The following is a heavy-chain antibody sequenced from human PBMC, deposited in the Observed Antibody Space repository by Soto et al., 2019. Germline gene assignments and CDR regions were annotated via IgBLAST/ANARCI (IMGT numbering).Heavy chain of an antibody. V-gene: IGHV1-18*01. CDR2: ISAYNGNT. CDR1: GYTFTSYG. CDR3: AREDIVVVPAASNYYYYGMDV. Sequence: QVQLVQSGAEVKKPGASVKVSCKASGYTFTSYGISWVRQVPGQGLEWMGWISAYNGNTNYAQKLQGRVTMTTDTSTSAAYMELRSLRSDDTAVYYCAREDIVVVPAASNYYYYGMDVWGQGTTVTVSS. D-gene: IGHD2-2*01. J-gene: IGHJ6*02.